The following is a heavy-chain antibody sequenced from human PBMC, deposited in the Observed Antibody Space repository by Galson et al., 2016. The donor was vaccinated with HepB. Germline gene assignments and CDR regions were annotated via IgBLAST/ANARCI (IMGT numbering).Heavy chain of an antibody. J-gene: IGHJ6*02. CDR1: GGSFSDYY. CDR3: ARFFTRTIGVVTNFYGMDV. D-gene: IGHD3-3*01. V-gene: IGHV4-34*10. Sequence: SETLSLTCVVHGGSFSDYYWSWIRQAPGGGLEWIGEVNLGAGTNYNPSLKSRVTISVHTSKNQFSLKLSSVTAADTAVYYCARFFTRTIGVVTNFYGMDVWGQGTTVTVSS. CDR2: VNLGAGT.